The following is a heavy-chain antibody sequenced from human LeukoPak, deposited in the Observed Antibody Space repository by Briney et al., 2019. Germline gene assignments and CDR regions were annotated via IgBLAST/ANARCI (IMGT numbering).Heavy chain of an antibody. D-gene: IGHD1-26*01. CDR1: GGSISSSNW. CDR3: ARRPLVGGIDS. Sequence: SETLSLTCAVSGGSISSSNWWSWVRQPPGKGLEWIGEINHSGSTNYNPSLKSRVTISGDTSKNQFSLKLSSVTAADTAVFYCARRPLVGGIDSWGQGTLVTVSS. CDR2: INHSGST. V-gene: IGHV4-4*02. J-gene: IGHJ4*02.